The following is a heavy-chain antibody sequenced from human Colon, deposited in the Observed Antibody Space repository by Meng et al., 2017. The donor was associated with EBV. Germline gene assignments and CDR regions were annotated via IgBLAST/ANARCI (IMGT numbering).Heavy chain of an antibody. V-gene: IGHV4-30-2*01. CDR2: IYHGGTT. CDR1: GDSISSGDYY. D-gene: IGHD2-21*02. J-gene: IGHJ5*02. Sequence: HLLRKRSYSVLLPPSPSQSLTCAVSGDSISSGDYYWSWIRQPPGQGLEWIGYIYHGGTTYNSSLKSRVTISVDNSKNQFSLRLTSVTAADTAVYYCARGPYCGGDCYWFDPWGQGTLVTVSS. CDR3: ARGPYCGGDCYWFDP.